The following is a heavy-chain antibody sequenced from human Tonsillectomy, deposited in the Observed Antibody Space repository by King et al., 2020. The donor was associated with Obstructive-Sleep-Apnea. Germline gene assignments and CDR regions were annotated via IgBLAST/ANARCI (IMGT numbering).Heavy chain of an antibody. J-gene: IGHJ5*02. CDR2: VYHSGNT. V-gene: IGHV4-38-2*02. CDR3: AREGYGP. Sequence: QLQESGPGLVKPSETLSLTCTVSGYSINSGYYWGWIRQPPGKGLEWIGRVYHSGNTYYNPSLKSRVTISVHTPQNQFSLRLFSVTAADTAVYYCAREGYGPWGQGALVTVSS. CDR1: GYSINSGYY. D-gene: IGHD5-12*01.